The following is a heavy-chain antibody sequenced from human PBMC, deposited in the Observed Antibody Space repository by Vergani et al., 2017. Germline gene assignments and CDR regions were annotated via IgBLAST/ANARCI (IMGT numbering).Heavy chain of an antibody. V-gene: IGHV3-23*01. Sequence: EVQLLESGGGLVQPGGSLRLSCEASGFSFPGYAMSWVRQAPGKGLEWVSSVSGSSATPYYADSVKGRFNISRDNAKNSLYLQMNSLRAEDTAVYYCAKDTRLGYCSGGSCYEPDYWGQGTLVTVSS. CDR1: GFSFPGYA. CDR3: AKDTRLGYCSGGSCYEPDY. D-gene: IGHD2-15*01. J-gene: IGHJ4*02. CDR2: VSGSSATP.